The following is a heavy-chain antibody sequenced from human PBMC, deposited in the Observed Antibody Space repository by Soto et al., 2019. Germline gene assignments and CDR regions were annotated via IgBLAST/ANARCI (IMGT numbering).Heavy chain of an antibody. D-gene: IGHD2-21*02. CDR3: ARTALGWFDP. CDR2: IFYSGRSGST. V-gene: IGHV4-59*07. CDR1: GGSISSYY. Sequence: PSDTLSLSCSVSGGSISSYYWSWILQPPGKGLEWIGYIFYSGRSGSTNYNPSLKSRVTISVDTSKNQFSLKLSSVTAADTAVYYCARTALGWFDPWGQGTLVTVSS. J-gene: IGHJ5*02.